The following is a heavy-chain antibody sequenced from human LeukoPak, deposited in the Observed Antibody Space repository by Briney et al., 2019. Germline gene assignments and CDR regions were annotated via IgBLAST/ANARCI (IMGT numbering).Heavy chain of an antibody. V-gene: IGHV1-69*04. CDR3: AYRLLIGYCSGGSCYGNEYFQH. CDR1: GGTFSSYA. J-gene: IGHJ1*01. D-gene: IGHD2-15*01. CDR2: IIPILGMA. Sequence: SVKVSCKASGGTFSSYAISWVRQAPGQGLEWMGRIIPILGMANYAQKFQGRVTITADKSTSTAYMELSSLRSEDTAVYYCAYRLLIGYCSGGSCYGNEYFQHWGQGTLVTVSS.